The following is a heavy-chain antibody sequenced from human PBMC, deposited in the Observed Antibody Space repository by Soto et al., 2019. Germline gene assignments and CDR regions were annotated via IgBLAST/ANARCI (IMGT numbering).Heavy chain of an antibody. CDR3: AXFNWYFDL. CDR1: GGSISSYF. V-gene: IGHV4-59*01. CDR2: IYYTGST. J-gene: IGHJ2*01. Sequence: QVQLQESGPGLVKPSETLSLTCTVSGGSISSYFWSWIRQPPGKGLEWIGYIYYTGSTNYNPSLXXXXXXXXXXXXXXXXXXXXXXXXXXXXXXXXAXFNWYFDLWGRGTLVTVSS.